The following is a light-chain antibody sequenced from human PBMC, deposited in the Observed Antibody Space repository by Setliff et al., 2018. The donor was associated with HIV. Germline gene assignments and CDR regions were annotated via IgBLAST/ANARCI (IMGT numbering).Light chain of an antibody. CDR1: SSDVGNYNL. CDR3: SSYRTGNTQV. Sequence: QSVLTQPASVSGSAGQSITISCTGTSSDVGNYNLVSWYQQYPGKAPKLSIYEVRKRPSGVSYRFSGSKSGNTASLTISGLQAEDEADYYCSSYRTGNTQVFGGGTKVTVL. V-gene: IGLV2-14*02. J-gene: IGLJ3*02. CDR2: EVR.